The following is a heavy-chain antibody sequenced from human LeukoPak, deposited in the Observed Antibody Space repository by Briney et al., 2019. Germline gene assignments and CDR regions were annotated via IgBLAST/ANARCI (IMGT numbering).Heavy chain of an antibody. Sequence: GGSLRLSCAASGFSLSNNYMSWVRQAPGKGLEWVSAISGSGGSTYYADSVKGRFTLSRDNSKNTLYLQMNSLRAEDTAVYYCAKDSTIFGVVIMEDWFDPWGQGTLVTVSS. CDR3: AKDSTIFGVVIMEDWFDP. CDR2: ISGSGGST. CDR1: GFSLSNNY. V-gene: IGHV3-23*01. D-gene: IGHD3-3*01. J-gene: IGHJ5*02.